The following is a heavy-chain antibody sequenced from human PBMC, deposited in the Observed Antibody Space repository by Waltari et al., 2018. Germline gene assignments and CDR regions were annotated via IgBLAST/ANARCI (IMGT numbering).Heavy chain of an antibody. CDR2: ISAYSGQT. CDR1: GYTFFNYG. D-gene: IGHD3-3*01. V-gene: IGHV1-18*01. J-gene: IGHJ4*02. Sequence: QVELVQSGAEVKKPGASVKVSCKASGYTFFNYGISWVRQAPGQGLEWMGWISAYSGQTKFAQKVNDRVTRTTDTSTSTAYMELGSLRSDDTAVYYCARDYAHADFWSSYPLDYWGQGTLITVSS. CDR3: ARDYAHADFWSSYPLDY.